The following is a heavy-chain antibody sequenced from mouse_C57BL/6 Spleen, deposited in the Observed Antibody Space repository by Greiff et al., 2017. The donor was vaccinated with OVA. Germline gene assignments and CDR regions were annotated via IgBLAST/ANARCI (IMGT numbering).Heavy chain of an antibody. J-gene: IGHJ2*01. CDR2: IDPANGNT. D-gene: IGHD1-1*01. CDR3: ARSDNYFDD. V-gene: IGHV14-3*01. CDR1: GFTFTSSY. Sequence: EVQLQQPGAELVMPGASVKLSCKASGFTFTSSYMHWVKQRPGQGLEWIGKIDPANGNTKYTPKFKGKATITADTSSNTAYLQLSSLTSEYTAIYYCARSDNYFDDWGQGTTLTVSS.